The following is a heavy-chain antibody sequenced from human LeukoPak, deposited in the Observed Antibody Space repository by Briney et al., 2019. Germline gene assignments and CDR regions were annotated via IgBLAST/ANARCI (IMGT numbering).Heavy chain of an antibody. CDR3: ARAQEVLRFLEWLTDWFDP. V-gene: IGHV3-21*01. Sequence: GGSLRLSCAASGFTFSSCSMNWVRQAPGKGLEWVSSISSSSSYIYYADSVKGRFTISRDNAKNSLYLQMNSLRAEDTAVYYCARAQEVLRFLEWLTDWFDPWGQGTLVTVSS. D-gene: IGHD3-3*01. CDR1: GFTFSSCS. CDR2: ISSSSSYI. J-gene: IGHJ5*02.